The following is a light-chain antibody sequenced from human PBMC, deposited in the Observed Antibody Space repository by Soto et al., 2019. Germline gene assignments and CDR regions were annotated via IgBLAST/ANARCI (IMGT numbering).Light chain of an antibody. J-gene: IGLJ1*01. V-gene: IGLV2-14*01. CDR2: EVS. Sequence: QSALTQPASVSGSPGQSITISCTGTSSDVGGYNYVSWYQQHPGKAPKLMIYEVSNRPSGVSNHFSGSKSGNTASLTISGLQAEDAADYYCSSYTSSRTLVFGTGTKVTVL. CDR3: SSYTSSRTLV. CDR1: SSDVGGYNY.